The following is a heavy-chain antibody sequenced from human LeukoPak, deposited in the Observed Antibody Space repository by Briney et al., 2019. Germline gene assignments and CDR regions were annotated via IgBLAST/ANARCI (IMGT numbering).Heavy chain of an antibody. J-gene: IGHJ4*02. D-gene: IGHD6-13*01. CDR2: ISGGGVST. V-gene: IGHV3-23*01. CDR1: GFTFRNYG. Sequence: PGGSLRLSCAASGFTFRNYGMSWVRQAPGKGLEWVSSISGGGVSTYYADSVKGRFTISRDNSKNTLYLQMNSLRAEDTAVYYCAKWGAAAGTGFDYWGQGTLVTVSS. CDR3: AKWGAAAGTGFDY.